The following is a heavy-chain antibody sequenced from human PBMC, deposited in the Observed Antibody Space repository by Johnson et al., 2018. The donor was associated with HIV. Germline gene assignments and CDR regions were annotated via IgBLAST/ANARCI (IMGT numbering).Heavy chain of an antibody. CDR1: GFTFSSYA. CDR2: ISYDGSNK. V-gene: IGHV3-30*04. D-gene: IGHD1-26*01. CDR3: AKGRWEATTYDDAFDI. J-gene: IGHJ3*02. Sequence: QVQLVESGGGVVQPGRSLRLSCAASGFTFSSYAMHWVRQAPGKGLEWVAVISYDGSNKYYADSVKGRFTISRDNSKNTLYLQMNSLRAEGTAVYYGAKGRWEATTYDDAFDIWGQGTMVTVSS.